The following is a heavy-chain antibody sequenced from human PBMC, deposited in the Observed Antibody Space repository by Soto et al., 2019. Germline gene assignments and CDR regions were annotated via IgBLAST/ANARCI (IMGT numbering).Heavy chain of an antibody. CDR2: IYWDDDN. Sequence: QITLKESGPALVKPTQTLTLTCTFSGFSLSTSGEAVDWIRQPPGEALEWLALIYWDDDNRYNPTLKTRLTIPKDTSKHQVVLTLTNMDPVDTATYYCAHYVSARPAGWFDPWGQGILVTVSS. CDR1: GFSLSTSGEA. V-gene: IGHV2-5*02. CDR3: AHYVSARPAGWFDP. D-gene: IGHD3-10*01. J-gene: IGHJ5*02.